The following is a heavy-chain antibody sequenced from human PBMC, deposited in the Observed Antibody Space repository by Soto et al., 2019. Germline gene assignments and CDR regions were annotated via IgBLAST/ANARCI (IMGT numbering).Heavy chain of an antibody. J-gene: IGHJ4*02. CDR1: GFTVSSNY. CDR2: LYSGGST. Sequence: GGSLRLSCAASGFTVSSNYMNWVRQAPGKGLEWVSVLYSGGSTCYADSVKGRFTISRDNSKNTLYLQMNSLRAEDTAVYYCAWATVAGRRFDYWGQGTLVTVSS. CDR3: AWATVAGRRFDY. D-gene: IGHD6-19*01. V-gene: IGHV3-53*01.